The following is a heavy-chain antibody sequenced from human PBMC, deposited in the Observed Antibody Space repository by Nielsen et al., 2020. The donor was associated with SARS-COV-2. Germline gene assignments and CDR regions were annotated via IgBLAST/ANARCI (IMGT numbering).Heavy chain of an antibody. D-gene: IGHD3-22*01. CDR2: IYYSGST. CDR3: AREPGTDSSGYWGP. J-gene: IGHJ4*02. V-gene: IGHV4-31*03. CDR1: GGSISRGGYY. Sequence: SETLSLTCTVSGGSISRGGYYWSWIRQHPGKGLEWIGYIYYSGSTYYNPSLKSRVTISVDTSKNQFSLKLSSVTAADTAVYYCAREPGTDSSGYWGPWGQGTLVTVSS.